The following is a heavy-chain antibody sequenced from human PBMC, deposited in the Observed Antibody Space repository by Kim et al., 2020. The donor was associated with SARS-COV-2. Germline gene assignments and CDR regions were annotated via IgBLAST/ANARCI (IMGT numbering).Heavy chain of an antibody. J-gene: IGHJ1*01. Sequence: SETLSLTCFVYGGSFSGYYWSWIRQSPGEGLEWLGEIDHSGNTNYNPSLDSRVVISYDLSKNQFFLKLNFLTAADTAVYYCARDRYLQHWGRGTLVSVSS. CDR1: GGSFSGYY. CDR2: IDHSGNT. CDR3: ARDRYLQH. V-gene: IGHV4-34*01.